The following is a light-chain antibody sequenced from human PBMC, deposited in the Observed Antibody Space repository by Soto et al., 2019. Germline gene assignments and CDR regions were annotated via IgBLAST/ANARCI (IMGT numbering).Light chain of an antibody. J-gene: IGLJ1*01. CDR3: CSSAPESTYV. V-gene: IGLV2-23*01. CDR1: SSDVGAYNS. CDR2: KGT. Sequence: SSLALPASMTESPGQSLTISCTGTSSDVGAYNSVSWYQQHPHRAPQVIIYKGTKRPSGVSNRFSGSTSGNAASLTISALQAEDEADYFCCSSAPESTYVFGTGTKVTV.